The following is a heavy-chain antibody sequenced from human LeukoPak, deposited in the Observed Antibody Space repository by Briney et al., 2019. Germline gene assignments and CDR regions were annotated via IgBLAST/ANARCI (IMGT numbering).Heavy chain of an antibody. Sequence: SETLSLTCAVYGGSFSGYYWSWIRRPPGKGLEWIGEINHSGSTNYNPSLKSRVTISVDTSKNQFSLKLSSVTAADTAVYYCARADYDSSGYYFDYWGQGTLVTVSS. CDR3: ARADYDSSGYYFDY. CDR1: GGSFSGYY. V-gene: IGHV4-34*01. D-gene: IGHD3-22*01. CDR2: INHSGST. J-gene: IGHJ4*02.